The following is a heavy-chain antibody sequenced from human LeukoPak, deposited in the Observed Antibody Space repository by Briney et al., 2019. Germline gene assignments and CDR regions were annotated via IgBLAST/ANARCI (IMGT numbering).Heavy chain of an antibody. J-gene: IGHJ4*02. CDR1: GGSIISSSYY. CDR2: IYYSGST. CDR3: ARDLNSGYGY. D-gene: IGHD5-12*01. Sequence: PSETLYLTFTVPGGSIISSSYYWGWIRQPPGKGLEWIGSIYYSGSTYYNPSLKSRVTISVDTSKNQFSLKLSSVTAADKAVYYCARDLNSGYGYWGQGTLVTVSS. V-gene: IGHV4-39*07.